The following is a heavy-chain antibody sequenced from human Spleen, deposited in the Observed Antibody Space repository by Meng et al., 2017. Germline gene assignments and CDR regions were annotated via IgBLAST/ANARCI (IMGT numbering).Heavy chain of an antibody. CDR1: GYTFTDYY. D-gene: IGHD2-15*01. CDR3: ARTQCSGGVCYSSDY. V-gene: IGHV1-2*06. CDR2: INPKNGGT. Sequence: ASVKVSCKASGYTFTDYYIHWVRQAPGQGLEWVGRINPKNGGTNSAQRFQGRVTMTGDTSISTAYMELTRLTSDDTATYYCARTQCSGGVCYSSDYWGQGTLVTVPQ. J-gene: IGHJ4*02.